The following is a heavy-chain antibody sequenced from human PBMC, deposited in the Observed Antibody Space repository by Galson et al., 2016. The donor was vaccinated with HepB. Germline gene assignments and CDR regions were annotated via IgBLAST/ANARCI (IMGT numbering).Heavy chain of an antibody. CDR2: IKEDGSEK. CDR3: ARLWSSAPGSVYDYYGMDV. V-gene: IGHV3-7*01. J-gene: IGHJ6*02. D-gene: IGHD6-13*01. Sequence: SLRLSCAASAFIFNSYWMSWVRQAPGKGLEWVANIKEDGSEKYYVDSVKGRFTISRDNAKNSLDLQMNSLSPEDTAVYYCARLWSSAPGSVYDYYGMDVWGQGTTVTVSS. CDR1: AFIFNSYW.